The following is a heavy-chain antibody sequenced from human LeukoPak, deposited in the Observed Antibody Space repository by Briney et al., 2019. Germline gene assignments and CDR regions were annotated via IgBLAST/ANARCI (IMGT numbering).Heavy chain of an antibody. CDR2: ISAENGNT. Sequence: ASVKVSCKASGYTFTSYGISWVRQAPGQGLEWMGWISAENGNTNDAQNLRGRVTMTTDTSTSTAYIELRSMRSDDMGVYYCARGGKAGDYWGQGTLLTVYS. D-gene: IGHD3-16*01. CDR1: GYTFTSYG. J-gene: IGHJ4*02. V-gene: IGHV1-18*03. CDR3: ARGGKAGDY.